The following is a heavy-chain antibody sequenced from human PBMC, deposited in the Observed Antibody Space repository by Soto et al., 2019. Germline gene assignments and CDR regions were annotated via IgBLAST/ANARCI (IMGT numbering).Heavy chain of an antibody. D-gene: IGHD1-20*01. CDR2: INHSGST. CDR3: ARVGFNWNDDYYGMDV. V-gene: IGHV4-34*01. J-gene: IGHJ6*01. CDR1: GGCFSGYY. Sequence: PSETLSLTCAVYGGCFSGYYWSWIRQPPGKGLEWIGEINHSGSTNYNPSLKSRVTISVDTSKNQFSLKLSSVTAADTAVYYCARVGFNWNDDYYGMDVWGQGTTVTGSS.